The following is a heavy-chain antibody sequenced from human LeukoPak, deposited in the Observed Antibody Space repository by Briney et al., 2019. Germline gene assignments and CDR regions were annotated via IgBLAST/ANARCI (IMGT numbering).Heavy chain of an antibody. J-gene: IGHJ4*02. Sequence: SETLSLTCAVYGGSFSGYYWSWIRQPPGKGLEWIGEINHSGSTNYNPSLKSRVTISVDTSKNQFSLKLSSVTAADTAVYYCARAPLDYSIDYWGQGTLVTVSS. CDR1: GGSFSGYY. CDR2: INHSGST. D-gene: IGHD2-15*01. V-gene: IGHV4-34*01. CDR3: ARAPLDYSIDY.